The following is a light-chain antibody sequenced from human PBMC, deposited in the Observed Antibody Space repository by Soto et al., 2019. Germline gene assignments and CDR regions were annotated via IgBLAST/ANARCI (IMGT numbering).Light chain of an antibody. CDR1: QSISSY. V-gene: IGKV1-39*01. CDR2: AAS. J-gene: IGKJ2*01. Sequence: DIQMTQSPSSLSASVGDRVTITCRASQSISSYLNWYQQKPGKAPKLLIYAASNLQSGVPSRFSGSGSGTDFPLNISTRQHEDFATYYCQQSYSTPTFGQGTKLDIK. CDR3: QQSYSTPT.